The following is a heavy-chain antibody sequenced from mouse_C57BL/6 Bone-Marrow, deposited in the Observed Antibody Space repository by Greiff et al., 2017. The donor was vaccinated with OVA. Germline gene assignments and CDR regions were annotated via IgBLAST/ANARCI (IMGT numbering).Heavy chain of an antibody. CDR2: IYPRDGST. CDR3: ARGLCYYGSPRYFDV. V-gene: IGHV1-78*01. D-gene: IGHD1-1*01. J-gene: IGHJ1*03. Sequence: QVQLQQSDAELVKPGASVKISCKVSGYTFTDHTIHWMKQRPEQGLEWIGYIYPRDGSTKYNEKFKGKATLTADKSSSTAYMQLNSLTSEDSAVYFCARGLCYYGSPRYFDVWGTGTTVTVSS. CDR1: GYTFTDHT.